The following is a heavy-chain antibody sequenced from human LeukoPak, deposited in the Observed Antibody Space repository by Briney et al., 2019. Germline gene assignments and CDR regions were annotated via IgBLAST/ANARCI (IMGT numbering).Heavy chain of an antibody. D-gene: IGHD4-17*01. J-gene: IGHJ4*02. Sequence: SETLSLTCAVYGGSFSGYYWSWIRQPPGKGLEWMGEINHSGSTNYNPSLKSRVTISVDTSKNQFSLKLSSVTAADTAVYYCAREDGDYALASFDYWGQGTLVTVSS. V-gene: IGHV4-34*01. CDR2: INHSGST. CDR1: GGSFSGYY. CDR3: AREDGDYALASFDY.